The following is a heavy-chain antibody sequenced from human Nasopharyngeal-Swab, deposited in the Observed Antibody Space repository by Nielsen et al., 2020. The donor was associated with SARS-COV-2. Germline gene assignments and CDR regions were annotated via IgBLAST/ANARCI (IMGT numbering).Heavy chain of an antibody. Sequence: SETLSLTCGVYGGLFSGYYWTWIRQSPGKGLEWIGSVYHTASTYYNPTLKSRVTISVDTSQNQFSLKMTSMTAADTAVYYCARDRRAPWYYGIDVWGQGTTVTVSS. V-gene: IGHV4-34*01. CDR1: GGLFSGYY. J-gene: IGHJ6*02. CDR2: VYHTAST. D-gene: IGHD2-15*01. CDR3: ARDRRAPWYYGIDV.